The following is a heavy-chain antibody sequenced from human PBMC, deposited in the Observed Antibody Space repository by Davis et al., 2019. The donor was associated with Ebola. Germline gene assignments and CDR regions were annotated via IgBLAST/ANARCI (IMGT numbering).Heavy chain of an antibody. V-gene: IGHV3-30*04. D-gene: IGHD1-1*01. CDR3: ANPTGTAVDY. J-gene: IGHJ4*02. CDR1: GFRFSSYA. CDR2: ISYDGSNK. Sequence: PAGSLRLSCGTSGFRFSSYAIHWVRQAPGKGLEWVAVISYDGSNKYYADSVKGRFTISRDNSKNTLYLQMNSLRAEDTAVYYCANPTGTAVDYWGQGTLVTVSS.